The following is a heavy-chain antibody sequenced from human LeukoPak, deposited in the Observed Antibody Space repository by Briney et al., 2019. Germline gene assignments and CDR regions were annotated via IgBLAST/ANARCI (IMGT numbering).Heavy chain of an antibody. CDR3: ATYSTRNAREFQS. Sequence: GGSLRLSCVGSGFTFSSYWMTWVRQAPGKGLEWVANIKTDASEKYYADSVKGRFTISRDNAKMSLYLQMNSLRVEDTAVYYCATYSTRNAREFQSWGQGTLVTVSS. D-gene: IGHD4-11*01. CDR1: GFTFSSYW. CDR2: IKTDASEK. J-gene: IGHJ1*01. V-gene: IGHV3-7*01.